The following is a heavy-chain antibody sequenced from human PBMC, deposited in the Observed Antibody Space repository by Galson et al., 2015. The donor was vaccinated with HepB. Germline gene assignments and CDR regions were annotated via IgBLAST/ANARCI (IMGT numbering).Heavy chain of an antibody. Sequence: SLRLSCAAAGFTFSGYWMTWVRQAPGKGLEWVATINEDESEKYYVDSVKGRFTISRDNAKNSLYLQLNSLRAEDTAVYFCARFAGGGYSTSWYRSGLDYWGQGTLVSVSS. V-gene: IGHV3-7*05. CDR2: INEDESEK. D-gene: IGHD6-13*01. CDR3: ARFAGGGYSTSWYRSGLDY. J-gene: IGHJ4*02. CDR1: GFTFSGYW.